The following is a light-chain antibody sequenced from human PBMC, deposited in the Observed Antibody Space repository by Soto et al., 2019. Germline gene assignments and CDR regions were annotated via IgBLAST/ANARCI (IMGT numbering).Light chain of an antibody. CDR1: SSDVSIYNY. V-gene: IGLV2-14*01. CDR3: CSYTSSTNYV. J-gene: IGLJ1*01. Sequence: QSALTQPASVSGSPGQSITISCTGTSSDVSIYNYVSWYQQHPGKAPKLMISEVSNRPSGVSNRFSGAKSGNTASLTISGLQVEDEADYYCCSYTSSTNYVFGAGTKVTVL. CDR2: EVS.